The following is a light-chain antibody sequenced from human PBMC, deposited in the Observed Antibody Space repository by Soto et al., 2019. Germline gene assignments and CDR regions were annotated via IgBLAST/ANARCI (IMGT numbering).Light chain of an antibody. Sequence: EVMLTQSPGTLSLSPGERATLSCRASQSVSSNYLAWYQQKSGQAPRLLIYGASNRATGIPDRFSGSGSGTDFTLTIRRLEPEDFAVYYCQQYDTSPRTFGQRTKVEFK. CDR3: QQYDTSPRT. V-gene: IGKV3-20*01. CDR1: QSVSSNY. CDR2: GAS. J-gene: IGKJ1*01.